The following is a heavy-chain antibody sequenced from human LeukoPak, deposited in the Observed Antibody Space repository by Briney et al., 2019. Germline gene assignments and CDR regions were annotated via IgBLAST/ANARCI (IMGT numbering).Heavy chain of an antibody. V-gene: IGHV4-31*03. Sequence: SETLSLTCTVSGGSISSGGYYWSWIRQHPGKGLEWIGYIYYSGSTYYNPFLKSRVTISVDTSKNQFSLKLSSVTAADTAVYYCARRHDYGAHNWFDPWGQGTLVTVSS. CDR1: GGSISSGGYY. J-gene: IGHJ5*02. D-gene: IGHD4-17*01. CDR3: ARRHDYGAHNWFDP. CDR2: IYYSGST.